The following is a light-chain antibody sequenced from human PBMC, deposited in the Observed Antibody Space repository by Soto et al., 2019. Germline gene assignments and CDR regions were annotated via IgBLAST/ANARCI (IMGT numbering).Light chain of an antibody. J-gene: IGLJ3*02. CDR3: SSFASSNTWV. V-gene: IGLV2-8*01. CDR2: EVT. Sequence: QSALTQPPSASGSTGQSVTISCTGTSSDVGAYNYVSWYQQHAGKAPKLVIYEVTKRPSGVPDRFSGSNSANTASLTVSGLQAEDEADYYCSSFASSNTWVFGGGTKLTVL. CDR1: SSDVGAYNY.